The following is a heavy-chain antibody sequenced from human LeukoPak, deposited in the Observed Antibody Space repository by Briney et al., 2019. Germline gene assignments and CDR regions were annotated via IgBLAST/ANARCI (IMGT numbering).Heavy chain of an antibody. CDR3: ARGLPYSGSYLTGWYFDL. D-gene: IGHD1-26*01. Sequence: SETLSLTCTVSGDSISSGGFYWSWIRQPPRKGLEWIGYIYHSGSTFYNPSLKSRVTISLDRSKNQFSLNLSSVTAADTAVYYCARGLPYSGSYLTGWYFDLWGRGTLVTVSS. J-gene: IGHJ2*01. CDR2: IYHSGST. V-gene: IGHV4-30-2*01. CDR1: GDSISSGGFY.